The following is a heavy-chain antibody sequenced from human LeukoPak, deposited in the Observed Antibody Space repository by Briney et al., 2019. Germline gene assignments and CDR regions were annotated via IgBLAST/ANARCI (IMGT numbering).Heavy chain of an antibody. CDR3: ARDRATYYYGSGSYYKTGKCDY. Sequence: SETLSLTCTVSGGSVSSYYWSWIRQPAGKGLEWIGRIYTSGSTNYNPSLKSRVTMSVDTSKNQFSLKLSSVTAADTAVYYCARDRATYYYGSGSYYKTGKCDYWGQGTLVTVSS. D-gene: IGHD3-10*01. CDR2: IYTSGST. V-gene: IGHV4-4*07. J-gene: IGHJ4*02. CDR1: GGSVSSYY.